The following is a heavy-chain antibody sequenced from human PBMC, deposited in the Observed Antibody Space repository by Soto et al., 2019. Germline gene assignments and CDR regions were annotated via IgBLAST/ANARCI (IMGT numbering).Heavy chain of an antibody. Sequence: GGSLRLSCAASGFTFSSYGMHWVRQAPGKGLEWVAVISYDGSNKYYADSVKGRFTISRDNSKNTLYLQMNSLRAEDTAVYYCAKEGLWDPYYYYYGMDVWGQGTTVTVSS. CDR2: ISYDGSNK. D-gene: IGHD3-10*01. CDR1: GFTFSSYG. V-gene: IGHV3-30*18. J-gene: IGHJ6*02. CDR3: AKEGLWDPYYYYYGMDV.